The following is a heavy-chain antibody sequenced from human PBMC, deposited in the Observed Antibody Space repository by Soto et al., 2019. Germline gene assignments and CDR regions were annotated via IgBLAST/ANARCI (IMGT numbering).Heavy chain of an antibody. CDR1: GFTLRSFT. CDR3: TRDASRDSSARGWFDP. Sequence: GGSLRLSCAASGFTLRSFTMNWVRQAPGKGLEWVSTISSNSAYIYYTDALRGRFTISRDNAKNSLHLQMNSLRAEDTAVYYCTRDASRDSSARGWFDPWGPGTLVTVSS. CDR2: ISSNSAYI. J-gene: IGHJ5*02. D-gene: IGHD6-13*01. V-gene: IGHV3-21*01.